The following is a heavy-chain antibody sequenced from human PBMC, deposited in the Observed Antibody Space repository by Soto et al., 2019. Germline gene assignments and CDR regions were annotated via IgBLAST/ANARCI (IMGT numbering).Heavy chain of an antibody. V-gene: IGHV3-21*01. D-gene: IGHD4-17*01. J-gene: IGHJ3*02. CDR1: GFTFSSCS. Sequence: EVQLVESGGGLVKPGGSLRLSCAASGFTFSSCSMNWVRQAPGKGLEWVSSISSSSSYIYYADSVKGRFTISRDNAKNSLYLQMNSLRAEDTAVYYCAREDYGDYVGSAFDIWGHGTMVTVSS. CDR2: ISSSSSYI. CDR3: AREDYGDYVGSAFDI.